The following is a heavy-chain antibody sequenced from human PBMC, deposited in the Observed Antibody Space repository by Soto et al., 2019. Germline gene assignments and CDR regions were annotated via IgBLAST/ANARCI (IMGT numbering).Heavy chain of an antibody. CDR3: AKNRYSGSLAPFDY. Sequence: GGSLRLSCEVSGFTFSSYAMSWVRQAPGKGLEWVSAISGGGGSTYYVDSVKGRFTISRDNSKNTLYLQINSLRAEDTAVYYCAKNRYSGSLAPFDYWGQGTLVTVSS. CDR2: ISGGGGST. V-gene: IGHV3-23*01. J-gene: IGHJ4*02. CDR1: GFTFSSYA. D-gene: IGHD1-26*01.